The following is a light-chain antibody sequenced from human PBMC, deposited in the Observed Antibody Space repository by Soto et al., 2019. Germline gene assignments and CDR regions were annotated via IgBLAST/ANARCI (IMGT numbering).Light chain of an antibody. J-gene: IGKJ1*01. V-gene: IGKV1-5*01. CDR2: DAS. CDR1: QSIIKW. CDR3: QQYSTFPRT. Sequence: DIQMTQSPSTLSASVGDRVVITCRASQSIIKWLAWYQQKPGRAPNFLLYDASTPESGLPSRFSGSGSGTEFTLTITNLQPDDFATFYCQQYSTFPRTFGQGTKVEI.